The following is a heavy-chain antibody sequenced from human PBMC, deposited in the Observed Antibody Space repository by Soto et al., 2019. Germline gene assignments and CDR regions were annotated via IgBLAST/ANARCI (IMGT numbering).Heavy chain of an antibody. CDR1: GYSFTSYW. J-gene: IGHJ6*03. V-gene: IGHV5-51*01. Sequence: PGESLKISCKGSGYSFTSYWIGWVRQMPGKGLKWMGIIYPGDSDTRYSPSFQGQVTISADKSISTAYLQWSSLKASDTAMYYCARSLVVVPAAMPVYYYMDVWGKGTTVTVSS. D-gene: IGHD2-2*01. CDR2: IYPGDSDT. CDR3: ARSLVVVPAAMPVYYYMDV.